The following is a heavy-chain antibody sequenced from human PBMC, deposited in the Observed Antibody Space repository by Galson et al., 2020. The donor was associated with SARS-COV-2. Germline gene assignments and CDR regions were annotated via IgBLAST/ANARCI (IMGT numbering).Heavy chain of an antibody. CDR1: GFTFSSYA. Sequence: TGGSLRLSCAASGFTFSSYAMHWVRQAPGKGPEWVADISYDGSNKYYADSVKGRFTISRDNSKNTLYLQMNSLRAEDTAVYYCARARGGNYYDAFDIWGQGTMVTVSS. D-gene: IGHD1-26*01. CDR3: ARARGGNYYDAFDI. CDR2: ISYDGSNK. J-gene: IGHJ3*02. V-gene: IGHV3-30-3*01.